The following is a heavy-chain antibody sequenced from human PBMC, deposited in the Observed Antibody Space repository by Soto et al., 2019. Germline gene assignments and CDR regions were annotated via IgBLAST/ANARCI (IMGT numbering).Heavy chain of an antibody. CDR3: ARDRAQGAAGRFDP. CDR2: IYYSGST. CDR1: GGSISSYY. V-gene: IGHV4-59*01. Sequence: SETLSLTCTVSGGSISSYYWSWIRQPPGKGLEWIGYIYYSGSTNYNPSLKSRVTISVDTSKNQFSLKLSSVTAADTAVYYCARDRAQGAAGRFDPWGQGTLVTVSS. D-gene: IGHD6-13*01. J-gene: IGHJ5*02.